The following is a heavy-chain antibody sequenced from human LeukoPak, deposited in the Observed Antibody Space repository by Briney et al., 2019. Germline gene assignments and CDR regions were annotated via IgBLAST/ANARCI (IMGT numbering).Heavy chain of an antibody. CDR1: GFTFSSYW. CDR3: ARNSGSFDY. V-gene: IGHV3-74*01. Sequence: GGSLRLSCAASGFTFSSYWMHWARQAPGKGLVWVSRINSDGSSTSYADSVKGRFTISRDNAKNSLFLQINSLRAEDTAVYYCARNSGSFDYWGQGTLVTVSS. CDR2: INSDGSST. D-gene: IGHD1-26*01. J-gene: IGHJ4*02.